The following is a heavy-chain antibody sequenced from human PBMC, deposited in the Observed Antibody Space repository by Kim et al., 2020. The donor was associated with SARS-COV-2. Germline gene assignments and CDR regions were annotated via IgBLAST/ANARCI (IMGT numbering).Heavy chain of an antibody. CDR1: GFTFSSYG. J-gene: IGHJ4*02. Sequence: GGSLRLSCAASGFTFSSYGMHWVRQAPGKGLEWVAVIWYDGSNKYYADSVKGRFTISRDNSKNTLYLQMNSLRAEDTAVYYCARAGMDIVVVPAALDYWGRGTLVTVSS. V-gene: IGHV3-33*01. D-gene: IGHD2-2*03. CDR3: ARAGMDIVVVPAALDY. CDR2: IWYDGSNK.